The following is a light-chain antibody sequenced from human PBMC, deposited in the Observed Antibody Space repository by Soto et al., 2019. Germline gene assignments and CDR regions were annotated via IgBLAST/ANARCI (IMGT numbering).Light chain of an antibody. J-gene: IGLJ2*01. CDR3: CSYAGSSSVV. Sequence: QSVLTQPPSVSGAPGQRVTISCTGSYSNIGAGYEVHWYQQIPGTAPKLLISGHNNRPSGVPDRFFGSKSGTSASLTIIGLQAEDEADYYCCSYAGSSSVVFGGGTKLTVL. CDR2: GHN. V-gene: IGLV1-40*01. CDR1: YSNIGAGYE.